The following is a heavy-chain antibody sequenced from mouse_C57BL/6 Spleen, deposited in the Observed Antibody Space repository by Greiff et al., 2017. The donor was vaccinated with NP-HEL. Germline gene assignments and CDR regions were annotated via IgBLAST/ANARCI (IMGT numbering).Heavy chain of an antibody. CDR2: ISGGGGNT. V-gene: IGHV5-9*01. Sequence: EVKLMESGGGLVKPGGSLKLSCAASGFTFSSYTMSWVRQTPEKRLEWVATISGGGGNTYYPDSVKGRFTISRDNAKNTLYLQMSSLRSEDTALYYCARQDVYYFDYWGQGTTLTVSS. CDR3: ARQDVYYFDY. J-gene: IGHJ2*01. CDR1: GFTFSSYT.